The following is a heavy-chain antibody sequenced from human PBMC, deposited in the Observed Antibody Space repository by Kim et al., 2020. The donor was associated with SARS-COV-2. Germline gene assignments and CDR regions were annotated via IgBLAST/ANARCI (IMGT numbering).Heavy chain of an antibody. J-gene: IGHJ4*02. CDR3: APEGLDY. CDR2: ISYDGSNK. Sequence: GGSLRLSCAASGFTFSSYAMHWVRQAPGKGLEWVAVISYDGSNKYYADSVKGRFTISRDNSKNTLYLQMNSLRAEDTAVYYCAPEGLDYWGQGNLGTVSS. V-gene: IGHV3-30*04. CDR1: GFTFSSYA. D-gene: IGHD3-3*01.